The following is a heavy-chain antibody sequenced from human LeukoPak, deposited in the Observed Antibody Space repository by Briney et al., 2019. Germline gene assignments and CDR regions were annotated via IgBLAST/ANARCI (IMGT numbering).Heavy chain of an antibody. CDR1: GGSFSGYY. J-gene: IGHJ3*02. D-gene: IGHD3-9*01. CDR3: ARDSPPWQFDYFDSPGAFDI. Sequence: PSETLSLTCAVYGGSFSGYYWSWIRQPPGKGLEWIGEINHSGSTNYNPSLKSRVTMSVDTSKNQFSLRLSSVTAADTAVYYCARDSPPWQFDYFDSPGAFDIWGQGTMVTVSS. CDR2: INHSGST. V-gene: IGHV4-34*01.